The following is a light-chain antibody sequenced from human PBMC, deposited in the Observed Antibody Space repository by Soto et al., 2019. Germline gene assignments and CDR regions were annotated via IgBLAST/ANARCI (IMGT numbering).Light chain of an antibody. CDR2: GNN. CDR1: SSNIGAGYD. Sequence: QSVLTQPPSVSGAPGQRVTISCTGSSSNIGAGYDVHWYHQLPGTAPKLLIYGNNNRPSGVPDRFSGSRSGTSASLAITGLQAEDEADYYCQSYDSSLSVWVFGGGTPLTVL. CDR3: QSYDSSLSVWV. J-gene: IGLJ3*02. V-gene: IGLV1-40*01.